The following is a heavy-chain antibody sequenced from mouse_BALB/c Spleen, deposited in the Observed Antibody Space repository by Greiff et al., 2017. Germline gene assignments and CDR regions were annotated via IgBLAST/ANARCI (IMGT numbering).Heavy chain of an antibody. D-gene: IGHD2-10*02. CDR1: GFNIKDTY. CDR2: IDPANGNT. Sequence: LVESGAELVKPGASVKLSCTASGFNIKDTYMHWVKQRPEQGLEWIGRIDPANGNTKYDPKFQGKATITADTSSNTAYLQLSSLTSEDTAVYYCARKYGNYVFYWGQGTSVTVSS. V-gene: IGHV14-3*02. CDR3: ARKYGNYVFY. J-gene: IGHJ4*01.